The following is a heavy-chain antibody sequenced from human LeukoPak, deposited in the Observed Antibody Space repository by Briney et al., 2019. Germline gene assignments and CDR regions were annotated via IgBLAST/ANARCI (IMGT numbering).Heavy chain of an antibody. J-gene: IGHJ4*02. CDR2: IYNSET. CDR3: ARHRYCGGNFADS. V-gene: IGHV4-39*01. CDR1: GGSISSSSYR. D-gene: IGHD4-23*01. Sequence: SSETLSLTCTVSGGSISSSSYRWGWIRQPPGKGLEWIGSIYNSETSYNPSLKSRVTISVDTSKNWISLKLSSVTAADTAVYYCARHRYCGGNFADSWGQGILVTVSS.